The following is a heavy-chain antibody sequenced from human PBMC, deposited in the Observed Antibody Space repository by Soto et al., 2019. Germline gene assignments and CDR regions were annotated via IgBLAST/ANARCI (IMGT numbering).Heavy chain of an antibody. J-gene: IGHJ5*02. CDR2: IYPGDSDT. D-gene: IGHD2-15*01. V-gene: IGHV5-51*01. Sequence: GESLKISCKGSGYSFTSYWIGWVRQMPGKGLEWMGIIYPGDSDTRYSPSFQAQVTISADKSISTAYLEWGSLKVSDTAMYYCARGGVVAASWFDPWGQGTLVTVSS. CDR1: GYSFTSYW. CDR3: ARGGVVAASWFDP.